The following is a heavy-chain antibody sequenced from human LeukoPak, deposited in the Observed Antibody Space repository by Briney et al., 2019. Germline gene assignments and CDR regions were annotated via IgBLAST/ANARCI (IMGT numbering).Heavy chain of an antibody. CDR1: GGTFSSYA. V-gene: IGHV1-69*13. D-gene: IGHD5-24*01. Sequence: ASVRVSCKASGGTFSSYAISWVRQAPGQGLERMGGIIPIFGTANYAQKFQGRVTITADESTSIAYMELSSLRSEDTAVYYCARGGDGYKYGSFDYWGQGTLVTVSS. CDR2: IIPIFGTA. J-gene: IGHJ4*02. CDR3: ARGGDGYKYGSFDY.